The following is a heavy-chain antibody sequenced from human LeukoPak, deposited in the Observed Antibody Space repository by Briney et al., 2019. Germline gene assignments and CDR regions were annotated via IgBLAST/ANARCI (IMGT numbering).Heavy chain of an antibody. CDR1: GFTFDDYA. Sequence: GGSLRLSCAASGFTFDDYAMHWVRQAPGKGLEWVSGISWNSGSIGYADSVKGRFTISRDNAKNSLYLQINSLRAEDTALYYCAKGQERGYSYGTDYWGQGTLVTVSS. D-gene: IGHD5-18*01. V-gene: IGHV3-9*01. J-gene: IGHJ4*02. CDR2: ISWNSGSI. CDR3: AKGQERGYSYGTDY.